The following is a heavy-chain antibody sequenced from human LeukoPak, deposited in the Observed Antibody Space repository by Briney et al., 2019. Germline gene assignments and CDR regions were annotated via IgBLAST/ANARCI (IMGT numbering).Heavy chain of an antibody. CDR2: IYYSGST. CDR3: ARAGFFYDTSGYNDAFDI. Sequence: PSETLSLTCTVSGDSISSYYWNWVRQPPGKGLEWIGYIYYSGSTNCNPSLKSRVTISIDTSKNQFSLKLRSVTAADTAVYHCARAGFFYDTSGYNDAFDIWGQGTMVTVSS. V-gene: IGHV4-59*01. CDR1: GDSISSYY. D-gene: IGHD3-22*01. J-gene: IGHJ3*02.